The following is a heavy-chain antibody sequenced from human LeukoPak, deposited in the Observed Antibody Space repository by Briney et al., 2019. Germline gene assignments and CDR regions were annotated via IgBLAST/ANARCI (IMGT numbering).Heavy chain of an antibody. J-gene: IGHJ3*02. CDR3: ARDGFSSSGWSLDAFDI. V-gene: IGHV1-69*04. CDR1: GGTFSSYA. Sequence: SVKVSCKASGGTFSSYAISWVRHAPGQGLEWMGRIIPILGIANYAQKFQGRVTITADKSTSTAYMELSSLRSEDTAVYYCARDGFSSSGWSLDAFDIWGQGTMVTVSS. CDR2: IIPILGIA. D-gene: IGHD6-19*01.